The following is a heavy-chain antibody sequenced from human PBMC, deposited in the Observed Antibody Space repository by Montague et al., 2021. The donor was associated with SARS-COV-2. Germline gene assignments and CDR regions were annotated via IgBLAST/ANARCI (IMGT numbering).Heavy chain of an antibody. CDR1: GFRYDYHA. V-gene: IGHV3-9*01. Sequence: SLRLSCAASGFRYDYHAMQWVRQVPGKGPEWVAGISWNSERIGYADFVKGRFTISRDNTKNTLFLQMNSLRLEDSAFYYCAKDPGYTGYEGYFDSWGQGILVTVSS. J-gene: IGHJ4*02. CDR3: AKDPGYTGYEGYFDS. D-gene: IGHD5-12*01. CDR2: ISWNSERI.